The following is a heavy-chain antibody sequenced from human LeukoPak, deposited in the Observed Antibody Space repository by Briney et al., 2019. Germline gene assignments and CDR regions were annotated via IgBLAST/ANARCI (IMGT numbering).Heavy chain of an antibody. CDR3: ARDSSYFDY. J-gene: IGHJ4*02. CDR1: GFTASSNY. CDR2: IYSGGST. V-gene: IGHV3-53*01. Sequence: GGSLRLSCAASGFTASSNYMSWVRQAPGKGLEWVSVIYSGGSTYYADSVKGRFTISRDNSKNTLYLQMNSLRAEDTAVYYCARDSSYFDYWGQGTLVTVSS. D-gene: IGHD2-2*01.